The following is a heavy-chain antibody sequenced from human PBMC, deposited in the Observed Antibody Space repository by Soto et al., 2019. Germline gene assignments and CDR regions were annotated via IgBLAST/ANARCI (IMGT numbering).Heavy chain of an antibody. CDR1: GFTLSTYG. V-gene: IGHV3-23*01. D-gene: IGHD6-19*01. CDR2: ISCSGGST. CDR3: AKESIAVAGTPEPGNFDY. J-gene: IGHJ4*02. Sequence: GGCLRLSCAASGFTLSTYGMHWFRQAPGKGLEWVSAISCSGGSTYYADSVKGRFTISRDNSKNTLYLQMNSLRAEDTAVYYCAKESIAVAGTPEPGNFDYWGQGTLVTVSS.